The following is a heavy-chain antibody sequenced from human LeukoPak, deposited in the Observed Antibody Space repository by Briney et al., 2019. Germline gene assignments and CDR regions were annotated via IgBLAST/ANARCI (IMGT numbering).Heavy chain of an antibody. D-gene: IGHD3-16*01. CDR2: ISSSSSSYI. J-gene: IGHJ4*02. CDR3: ARVGGEYVVSDY. V-gene: IGHV3-21*01. CDR1: GFTFSSYS. Sequence: GGSLRLSCAASGFTFSSYSMNWVRQAPGKGLEWVSSISSSSSSYIYYADSVKGRFTISRDNAKNSLYLQMNSLRAEDTAVYYCARVGGEYVVSDYWGQGTLVAVSS.